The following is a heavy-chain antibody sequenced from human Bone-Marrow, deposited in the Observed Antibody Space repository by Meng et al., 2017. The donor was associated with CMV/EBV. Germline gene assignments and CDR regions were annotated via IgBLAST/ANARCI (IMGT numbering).Heavy chain of an antibody. V-gene: IGHV3-23*01. J-gene: IGHJ5*01. CDR1: GFIFNKYA. CDR2: ISGSEGSI. D-gene: IGHD5-18*01. CDR3: AKGGDTSIVTRWFDS. Sequence: GGSLRLSCAASGFIFNKYAVAWVRQAPGKGLEWVSSISGSEGSIYYADSAKGRFTISRDNSKKTLYLEMSSLRVDDTAVYYCAKGGDTSIVTRWFDSWGQRTLVTVSS.